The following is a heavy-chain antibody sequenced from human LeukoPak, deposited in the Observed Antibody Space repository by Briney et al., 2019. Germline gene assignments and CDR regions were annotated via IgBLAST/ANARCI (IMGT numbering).Heavy chain of an antibody. CDR3: ARSTELRYFDWANFDY. V-gene: IGHV7-4-1*02. Sequence: ASVKVSCKASGYTFTSYAMNWVRQAPGQGLEWMGWINTNTGNPTYAQGFTGRFVFSLDTSVSTAYLQISSLKAGDTAVYYCARSTELRYFDWANFDYWGQGTLVTVSS. J-gene: IGHJ4*02. D-gene: IGHD3-9*01. CDR1: GYTFTSYA. CDR2: INTNTGNP.